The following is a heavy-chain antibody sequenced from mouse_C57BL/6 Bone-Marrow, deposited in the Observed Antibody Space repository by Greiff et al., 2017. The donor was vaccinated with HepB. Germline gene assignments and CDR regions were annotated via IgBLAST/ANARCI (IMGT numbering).Heavy chain of an antibody. CDR3: ARMTTVVVSHYFDY. D-gene: IGHD1-1*01. V-gene: IGHV1-54*01. CDR2: INPGSGGT. CDR1: GYAFTNYL. Sequence: VKLQESGAELVRPGTSVKVSCKASGYAFTNYLIEWVKQRPGQGLEWIGVINPGSGGTNYNEKFKGKATLTADKSSSTAYMQLSSLTSEGSAVYFCARMTTVVVSHYFDYWGQGTTLTVSS. J-gene: IGHJ2*01.